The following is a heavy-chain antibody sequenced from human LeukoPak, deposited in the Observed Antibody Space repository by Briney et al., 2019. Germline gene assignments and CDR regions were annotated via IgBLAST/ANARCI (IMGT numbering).Heavy chain of an antibody. V-gene: IGHV3-23*01. CDR3: ARDRNTALDY. D-gene: IGHD5-18*01. CDR2: IRTDGVTT. Sequence: GGSLRLSCAASGFIFSHHGMNWVRQAPGKGLEWVSGIRTDGVTTYYADSVKGRFIISRDNSKNSLYLQMNSLRAEDTAVYYCARDRNTALDYWGQGTLVTVSS. J-gene: IGHJ4*02. CDR1: GFIFSHHG.